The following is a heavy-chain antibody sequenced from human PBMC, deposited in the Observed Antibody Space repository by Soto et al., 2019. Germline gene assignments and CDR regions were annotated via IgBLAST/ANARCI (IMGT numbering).Heavy chain of an antibody. CDR2: INPNSGGT. V-gene: IGHV1-2*04. D-gene: IGHD6-19*01. CDR1: GYTFTGYY. Sequence: ASVKVSCKASGYTFTGYYMHWVRQAPGQGLEWMGWINPNSGGTNYAQKFQGWVTMTRDTSISTAYMELSRLRSDDTAVYYCARGLQWLNQWHLDYRGQRTLLTLSS. CDR3: ARGLQWLNQWHLDY. J-gene: IGHJ4*02.